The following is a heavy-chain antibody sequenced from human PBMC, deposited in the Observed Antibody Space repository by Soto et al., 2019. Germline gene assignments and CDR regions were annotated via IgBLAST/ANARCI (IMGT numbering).Heavy chain of an antibody. V-gene: IGHV1-18*01. Sequence: QVHLVQSGAEVKKPGASVKVSCKASGYTFTSYGITWVRQAPGQGLEWMGWISDHNGNTDYAQKLQGRVIVTGDTSTSTAYMELRSLRSDDTAVYYFARGRYGDYWGQGAQVTVSS. CDR1: GYTFTSYG. D-gene: IGHD1-1*01. J-gene: IGHJ4*02. CDR3: ARGRYGDY. CDR2: ISDHNGNT.